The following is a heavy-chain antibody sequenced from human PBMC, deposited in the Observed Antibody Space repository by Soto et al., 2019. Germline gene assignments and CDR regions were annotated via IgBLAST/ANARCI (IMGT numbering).Heavy chain of an antibody. V-gene: IGHV1-69*06. Sequence: SVKVSCKASGGTFSSYAISWVRQAPGQGLEWMGGIIPIFGTANYAQKFQGRVTITADKSTSTAYMELSSLRSEDTAVYYCARDAIVVVPAAISRNWFDPWGQGTLVTVSS. D-gene: IGHD2-2*01. CDR1: GGTFSSYA. CDR2: IIPIFGTA. J-gene: IGHJ5*02. CDR3: ARDAIVVVPAAISRNWFDP.